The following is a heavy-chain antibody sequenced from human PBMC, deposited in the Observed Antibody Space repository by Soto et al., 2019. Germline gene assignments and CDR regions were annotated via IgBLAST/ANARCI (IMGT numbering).Heavy chain of an antibody. V-gene: IGHV4-34*01. J-gene: IGHJ3*02. CDR2: INHSGST. Sequence: PSETLSLTCAVYGGSFSGYYWSWIRQPPGKGLEWIGEINHSGSTNYNPSLKSRVTISVDTSKNQFSLKLSSVTASDTAVYYCARLRIRITIFGVVIIPDAFDIWGQGTMVTVSS. D-gene: IGHD3-3*01. CDR3: ARLRIRITIFGVVIIPDAFDI. CDR1: GGSFSGYY.